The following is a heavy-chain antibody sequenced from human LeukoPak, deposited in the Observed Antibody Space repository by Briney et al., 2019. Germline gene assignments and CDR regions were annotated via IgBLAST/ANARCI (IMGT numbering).Heavy chain of an antibody. CDR3: ARKETGNYRVFDF. J-gene: IGHJ4*02. Sequence: PSGTLSLTCAVSGASISSSNWWNWVRQPPGKGLEWIGEIYHGGSTNYNPSLKSRVTISVDKSKNQFSLNLSSVTAADTAVYYCARKETGNYRVFDFWGQGTLVTVSS. CDR2: IYHGGST. V-gene: IGHV4-4*02. D-gene: IGHD7-27*01. CDR1: GASISSSNW.